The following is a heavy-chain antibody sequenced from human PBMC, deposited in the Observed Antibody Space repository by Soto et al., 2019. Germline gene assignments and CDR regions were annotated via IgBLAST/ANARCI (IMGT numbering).Heavy chain of an antibody. CDR2: IRSKGNNYET. CDR1: GFTFSDTA. CDR3: ARQGYYDHWSVDDALDV. J-gene: IGHJ3*01. V-gene: IGHV3-73*02. Sequence: EVQLVEAGGGLVQPGGSLKLSCAASGFTFSDTAIHWVRQASGTGLDWVGRIRSKGNNYETEYSESVKGRFVISRDDSRNTAYLQMDSLKTEDTAVYYCARQGYYDHWSVDDALDVWCQGTMVAVTS. D-gene: IGHD3-3*01.